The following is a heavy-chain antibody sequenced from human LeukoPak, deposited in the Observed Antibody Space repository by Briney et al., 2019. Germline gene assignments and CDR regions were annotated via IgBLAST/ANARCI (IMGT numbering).Heavy chain of an antibody. D-gene: IGHD5-24*01. V-gene: IGHV3-23*01. CDR3: AKDDAWLQYND. Sequence: GGSLRLSCAASGFTFSSYGMSWVRQAPGKGLEWVSAISGSGGSTYYADSVKGRFTISRDNSKNTLYLQINSLRDEDTAVYYCAKDDAWLQYNDWGQGTLVTVSS. CDR1: GFTFSSYG. J-gene: IGHJ4*02. CDR2: ISGSGGST.